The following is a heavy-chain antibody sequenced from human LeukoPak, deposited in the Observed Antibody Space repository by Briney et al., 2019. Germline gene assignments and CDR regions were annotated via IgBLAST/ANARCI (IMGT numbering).Heavy chain of an antibody. J-gene: IGHJ4*02. D-gene: IGHD3-9*01. Sequence: SETLSLTCTVSGTSITNYFWSWIRQPPGKRLEWIGYIYYSGNTDYSPSLNGRVTISVDTSKSQFSLRLTSVTAADTAVYYCARSLRTYTDILTPSYYFDYWGQGTLVTVSS. CDR2: IYYSGNT. CDR1: GTSITNYF. CDR3: ARSLRTYTDILTPSYYFDY. V-gene: IGHV4-59*01.